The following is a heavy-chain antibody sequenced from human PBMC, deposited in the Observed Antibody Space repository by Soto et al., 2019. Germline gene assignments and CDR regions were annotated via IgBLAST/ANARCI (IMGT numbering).Heavy chain of an antibody. V-gene: IGHV3-11*06. CDR3: ARDSTFSSVDY. D-gene: IGHD3-3*02. Sequence: GGSLRLSCAASGFTFSDYYMSWIRQAPGKGLEWVSYISSSSSYTNYADSVKGRFTISRDNAKNSLYLQMNSLRAEDTAVYYCARDSTFSSVDYWGQGTLVTVSS. CDR2: ISSSSSYT. J-gene: IGHJ4*02. CDR1: GFTFSDYY.